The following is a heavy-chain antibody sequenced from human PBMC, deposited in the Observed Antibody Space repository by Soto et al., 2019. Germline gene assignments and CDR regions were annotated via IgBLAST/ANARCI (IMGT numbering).Heavy chain of an antibody. J-gene: IGHJ4*02. D-gene: IGHD6-19*01. CDR3: ARAVAVPADFDY. Sequence: ASVKVSCKASGYTFTNYTIHWVRQAPGQRLEWMGWINAGNGDTKYSQKFQGRVAITRDTSASTAYMELRSLRPEDTAVYYCARAVAVPADFDYWGQGTLVTVSS. CDR2: INAGNGDT. V-gene: IGHV1-3*01. CDR1: GYTFTNYT.